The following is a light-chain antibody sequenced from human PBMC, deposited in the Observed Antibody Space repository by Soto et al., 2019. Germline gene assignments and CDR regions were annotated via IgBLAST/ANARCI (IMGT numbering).Light chain of an antibody. J-gene: IGKJ2*01. CDR3: QQYGGSPYT. Sequence: EVVLTQSPGTLSLSPGQRATLSCRASQSVSSSYLSWYQQKPGQAPRLLISGASSRATGIPDRFSGSGSGTDVTLSISRLEPEDSAVYYCQQYGGSPYTFGQGTKLEIK. V-gene: IGKV3-20*01. CDR1: QSVSSSY. CDR2: GAS.